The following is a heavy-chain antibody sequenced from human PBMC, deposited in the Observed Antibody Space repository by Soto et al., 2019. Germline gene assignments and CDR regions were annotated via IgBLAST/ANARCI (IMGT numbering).Heavy chain of an antibody. CDR1: GYTLTELS. CDR2: FDPEDVET. Sequence: ASVKVSCKVSGYTLTELSMHWVRQAPGKGLEWMGGFDPEDVETIYAQKFQGRVTMTEDTSTDTAYMELSSLRSEDTAVYYCATGGIYYDSSGYHYYYYGMDVWGQGPRSPSP. V-gene: IGHV1-24*01. CDR3: ATGGIYYDSSGYHYYYYGMDV. D-gene: IGHD3-22*01. J-gene: IGHJ6*02.